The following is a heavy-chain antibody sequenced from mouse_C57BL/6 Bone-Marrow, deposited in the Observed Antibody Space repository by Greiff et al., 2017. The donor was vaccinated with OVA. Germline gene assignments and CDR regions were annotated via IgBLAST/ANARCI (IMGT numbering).Heavy chain of an antibody. CDR1: GSTFPSYW. CDR3: ARRRGGFAY. J-gene: IGHJ3*01. Sequence: QVQLQQPGAELVKPGASVKLSCTASGSTFPSYWMQWVKQRPGQGLEWIGEIDPSDSYTNYNQKFKGKATLTVDTSSSTAYMQLSSLTSEDAAVYYCARRRGGFAYWGQGTLVTVSA. V-gene: IGHV1-50*01. CDR2: IDPSDSYT.